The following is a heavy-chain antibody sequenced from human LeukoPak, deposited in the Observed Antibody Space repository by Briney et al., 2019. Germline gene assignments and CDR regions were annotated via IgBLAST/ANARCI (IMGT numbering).Heavy chain of an antibody. CDR2: IYPGDSDT. CDR1: GYSFTSYW. CDR3: ARQGDCSGGSCYEVDY. Sequence: GESLKISCKGSGYSFTSYWIGWVRQMPGKGLEWMGIIYPGDSDTRYSPSFQGQVTISADKSISTAYLWWSSLKASDTAMYYCARQGDCSGGSCYEVDYWGQGTLVTVSS. V-gene: IGHV5-51*01. D-gene: IGHD2-15*01. J-gene: IGHJ4*02.